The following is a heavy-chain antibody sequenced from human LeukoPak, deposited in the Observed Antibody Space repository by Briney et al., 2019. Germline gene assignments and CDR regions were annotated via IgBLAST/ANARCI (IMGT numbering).Heavy chain of an antibody. CDR1: GYTFTSYG. V-gene: IGHV1-18*04. J-gene: IGHJ6*02. D-gene: IGHD4-23*01. Sequence: ASVKVSWKASGYTFTSYGISWVRQAPGQGLEWMGWISAYNGNTNYAQKLQGRVTMTTDTSTSTAYMELRSLRSDDTAVYYCARSFPPDYGGKLDYYYYGMDVWGQGTTVTVSS. CDR3: ARSFPPDYGGKLDYYYYGMDV. CDR2: ISAYNGNT.